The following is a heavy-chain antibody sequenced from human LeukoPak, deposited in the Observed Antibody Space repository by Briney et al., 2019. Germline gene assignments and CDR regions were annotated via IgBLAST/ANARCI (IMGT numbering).Heavy chain of an antibody. V-gene: IGHV3-43*02. Sequence: GGSLRLSCAAPGFNFDDDAIHWVRQAPGKGLEWVSLISGDGGSTFYADSVRGRFTISRDNSKNSLYLQMSSLRSEDTALYFCARESDSSGWYDYWGQGTLVTVSS. CDR1: GFNFDDDA. D-gene: IGHD6-19*01. CDR3: ARESDSSGWYDY. CDR2: ISGDGGST. J-gene: IGHJ4*02.